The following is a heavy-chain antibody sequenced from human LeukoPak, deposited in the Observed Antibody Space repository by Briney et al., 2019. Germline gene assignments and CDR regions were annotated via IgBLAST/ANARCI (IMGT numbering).Heavy chain of an antibody. Sequence: SVKVSCKASGGTFSSYAISWVRQAPGQGLEWMGGIIPIFGTANYAQKSQGRVTITADESTSTAYMELSSLRSEDTAVYYCARVAASRSSSPWFDPWGQGTLVTVSS. CDR2: IIPIFGTA. J-gene: IGHJ5*02. CDR1: GGTFSSYA. D-gene: IGHD6-6*01. V-gene: IGHV1-69*13. CDR3: ARVAASRSSSPWFDP.